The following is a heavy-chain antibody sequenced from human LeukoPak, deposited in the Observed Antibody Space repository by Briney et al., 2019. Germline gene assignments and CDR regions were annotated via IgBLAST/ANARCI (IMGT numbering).Heavy chain of an antibody. CDR1: GGSISSGDYY. D-gene: IGHD3-22*01. CDR3: ARVSGYSYYFDY. V-gene: IGHV4-30-4*01. Sequence: SETLSFTCTVSGGSISSGDYYWSWIRQPPGKGLEWIGYIYYSGSTYYNPSLKSRVTISVDTSKNQFSLKLSSVTAADTAVYYCARVSGYSYYFDYWGQGTLVTVSS. J-gene: IGHJ4*02. CDR2: IYYSGST.